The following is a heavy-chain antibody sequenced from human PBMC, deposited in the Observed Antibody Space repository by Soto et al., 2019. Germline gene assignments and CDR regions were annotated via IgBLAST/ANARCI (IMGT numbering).Heavy chain of an antibody. V-gene: IGHV1-18*01. CDR3: ARDRPRHSNGWYAFF. Sequence: ASVEVSCKDSGYAFTSYCISWVRQAPEQGLEWMGWISAYNGNTNYAQKLQGRVTMTTDNYKSTLYLQMNSLRAEDTAMYYCARDRPRHSNGWYAFFWRQGTLVTVSS. CDR1: GYAFTSYC. D-gene: IGHD6-19*01. J-gene: IGHJ4*02. CDR2: ISAYNGNT.